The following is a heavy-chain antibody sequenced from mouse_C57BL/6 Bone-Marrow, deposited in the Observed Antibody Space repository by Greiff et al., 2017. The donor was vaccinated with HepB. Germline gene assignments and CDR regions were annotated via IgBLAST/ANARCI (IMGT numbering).Heavy chain of an antibody. CDR2: ISNGGGST. V-gene: IGHV5-12*01. J-gene: IGHJ3*01. CDR3: ANYGSSYEGFAD. D-gene: IGHD1-1*01. CDR1: GFTFSDYY. Sequence: EVKLVESGGGLVQPGGSLKLSCAASGFTFSDYYMYWVRQTPEKRLEWVAYISNGGGSTYYPDTVKGRVTISRDNAKNTLYLQMSRLKSEDTAMYYCANYGSSYEGFADWGQGTLVTVSA.